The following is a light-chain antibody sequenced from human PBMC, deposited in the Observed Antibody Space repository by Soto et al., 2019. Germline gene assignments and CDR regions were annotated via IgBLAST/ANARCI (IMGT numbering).Light chain of an antibody. Sequence: QSVLTQPASVSGSPGQSFTIPCLGTSSNFGGNNYVSWYQQHPGKAPKLVIYDVSTRPSGVSNRFSCSKYGDTTSLSIYGLQIEAEAHYYCYSYTSGSTYVLGTGNK. J-gene: IGLJ1*01. CDR2: DVS. V-gene: IGLV2-14*01. CDR3: YSYTSGSTYV. CDR1: SSNFGGNNY.